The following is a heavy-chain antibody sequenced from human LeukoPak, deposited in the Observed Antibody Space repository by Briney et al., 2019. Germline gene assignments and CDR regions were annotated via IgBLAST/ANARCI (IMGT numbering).Heavy chain of an antibody. Sequence: PGGSLRLSCAASGFTFSSYSMNWVRQAPGKGLEWVSSISSSSSYIYYADSVKGRFTISRDNAKNSLYLQMNSLRAEDTAVYYCARVLAGIAAADFDYSGQGTLVTVSS. CDR2: ISSSSSYI. D-gene: IGHD6-13*01. CDR1: GFTFSSYS. J-gene: IGHJ4*02. V-gene: IGHV3-21*01. CDR3: ARVLAGIAAADFDY.